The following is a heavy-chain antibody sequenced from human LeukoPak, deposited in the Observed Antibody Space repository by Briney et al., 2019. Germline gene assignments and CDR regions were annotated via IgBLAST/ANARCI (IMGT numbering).Heavy chain of an antibody. V-gene: IGHV4-59*01. Sequence: PSETLPLTCTVSGGSISSYYWSWIRQPPGKGLGWIGYIYYSGSTNYNPSLKSRVTISVDTSKNQFSLKLSSVTAADTAVYYCARILYSGYTYDNWLDPWGQGTLVTVSS. D-gene: IGHD5-18*01. CDR1: GGSISSYY. CDR2: IYYSGST. J-gene: IGHJ5*02. CDR3: ARILYSGYTYDNWLDP.